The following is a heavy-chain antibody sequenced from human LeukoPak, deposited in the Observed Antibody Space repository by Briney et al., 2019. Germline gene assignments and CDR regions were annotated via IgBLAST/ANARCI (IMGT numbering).Heavy chain of an antibody. CDR1: GFTFSNAW. CDR3: TTQTLVRYFDWLNLLDY. V-gene: IGHV3-15*01. D-gene: IGHD3-9*01. J-gene: IGHJ4*02. CDR2: IKSKTDGGTT. Sequence: PGGSLRLSCAASGFTFSNAWMSWVRQAPGKGLEWVGRIKSKTDGGTTDYAAPVKGRFTISRDDSKNTLYLQMNSLKTEDTAVYYCTTQTLVRYFDWLNLLDYWGQGTLVTVSS.